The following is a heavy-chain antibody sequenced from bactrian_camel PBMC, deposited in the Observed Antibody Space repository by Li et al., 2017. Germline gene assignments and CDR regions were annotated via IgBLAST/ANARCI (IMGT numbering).Heavy chain of an antibody. CDR2: IYGVGT. CDR1: GYTFRRGC. D-gene: IGHD5*01. V-gene: IGHV3S6*01. CDR3: VRGRADGTVWEFGY. J-gene: IGHJ6*01. Sequence: QVQLVESGGGSVQAGGSLRLSCAASGYTFRRGCMGWFRQAPGKEREGVASIYGVGTSYADSVKGRFTISTDNARNTLSLQMNSLSPEDTAVYYCVRGRADGTVWEFGYWGQGTQVTVS.